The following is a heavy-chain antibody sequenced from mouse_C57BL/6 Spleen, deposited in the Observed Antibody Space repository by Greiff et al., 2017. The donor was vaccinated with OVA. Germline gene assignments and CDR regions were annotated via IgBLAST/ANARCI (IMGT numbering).Heavy chain of an antibody. CDR3: ARSQKGGKGYNYFDY. CDR1: GFTFSSYA. V-gene: IGHV5-4*03. D-gene: IGHD1-3*01. J-gene: IGHJ2*01. Sequence: DVKLVESGGGLVKPGGSLKLSCAASGFTFSSYAMSWVRQTPEKRLEWVATISDGGSYTYSPDNVTGRFTISRDNAKNNLYLQLSQLKSEDTAMYDCARSQKGGKGYNYFDYWGQGTTLTVSS. CDR2: ISDGGSYT.